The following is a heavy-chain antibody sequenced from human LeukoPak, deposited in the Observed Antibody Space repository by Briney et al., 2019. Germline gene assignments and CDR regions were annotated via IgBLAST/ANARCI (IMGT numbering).Heavy chain of an antibody. CDR3: ARTYYYDSLWFDP. V-gene: IGHV4-4*07. CDR2: IFISGGT. Sequence: SETLSLTCTVSAGSISSYYWSWVRQPAGKRLEWIGRIFISGGTEYNPSLKSRVTISLDTSKNQFSLQLRSVTAADTAVYYCARTYYYDSLWFDPWGQGTLVTVSS. D-gene: IGHD3-10*01. CDR1: AGSISSYY. J-gene: IGHJ5*02.